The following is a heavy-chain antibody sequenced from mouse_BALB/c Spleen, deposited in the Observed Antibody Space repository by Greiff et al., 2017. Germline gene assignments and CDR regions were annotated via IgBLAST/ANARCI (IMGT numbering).Heavy chain of an antibody. CDR1: GYTFTSYW. CDR3: AFERGYGNPRGWFAY. D-gene: IGHD2-1*01. J-gene: IGHJ3*01. CDR2: IYPGNSDT. Sequence: EVQLQQSGTVLARPGASVKMSCKASGYTFTSYWMHWVKQRPGQGLEWIGAIYPGNSDTSYNQKFKGKATLTVDKSSSTAYMELSSLTSEDSAVYYCAFERGYGNPRGWFAYWGQGTLVTVSA. V-gene: IGHV1-5*01.